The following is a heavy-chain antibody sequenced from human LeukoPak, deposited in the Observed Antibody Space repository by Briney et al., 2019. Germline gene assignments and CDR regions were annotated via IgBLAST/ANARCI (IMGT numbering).Heavy chain of an antibody. CDR3: ARRIATGGKTIGY. J-gene: IGHJ4*02. CDR1: GYTFTSYD. D-gene: IGHD6-13*01. CDR2: MNPNSGNA. Sequence: ASVKVSCKASGYTFTSYDINWVRQATGQGLEWMGWMNPNSGNAGYAQKFQGRVTMTRNSSISTAYMELSSLRSEDTAVYYCARRIATGGKTIGYRGQGTLVTVSS. V-gene: IGHV1-8*01.